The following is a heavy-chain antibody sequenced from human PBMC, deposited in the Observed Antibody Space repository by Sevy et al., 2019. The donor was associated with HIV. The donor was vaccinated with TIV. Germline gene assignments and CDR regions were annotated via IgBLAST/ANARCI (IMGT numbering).Heavy chain of an antibody. CDR2: IYPDESDI. J-gene: IGHJ3*01. V-gene: IGHV5-51*01. Sequence: GESLKISCRGSGYSFTSQWIGWVRQMPGKGLEWMGIIYPDESDIRYSTSFQGQVTLSADKSIVTAYLQWSSLKASDTAMYYCARHRSSGYYDDAFDLWGQGTMVTVSS. D-gene: IGHD3-22*01. CDR1: GYSFTSQW. CDR3: ARHRSSGYYDDAFDL.